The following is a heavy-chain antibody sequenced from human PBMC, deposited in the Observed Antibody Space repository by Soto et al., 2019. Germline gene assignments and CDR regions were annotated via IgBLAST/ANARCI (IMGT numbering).Heavy chain of an antibody. V-gene: IGHV5-51*01. CDR2: IYPGDSDT. J-gene: IGHJ3*02. Sequence: PGESLKISCKGSGYSFTSYWIGWVRQMPGKGLEWMGIIYPGDSDTRYSPSFQGQVTISADKSISTAYLQWSSLKASDTAMYYCARFRSYSSDSSGYYDAFDIWGQGTMVTVSS. D-gene: IGHD3-22*01. CDR1: GYSFTSYW. CDR3: ARFRSYSSDSSGYYDAFDI.